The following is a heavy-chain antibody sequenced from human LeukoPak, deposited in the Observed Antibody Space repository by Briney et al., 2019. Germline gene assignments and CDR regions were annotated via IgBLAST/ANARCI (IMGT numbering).Heavy chain of an antibody. CDR1: GFSLSTSGVG. Sequence: SGPTLVNPTQTLTLTCTFSGFSLSTSGVGVGWIRQPPGKALEWLALIYWDDDKYYSTSLKTRLPISKDTSKNQVVLTMTNMDPVDTATYYCARSGVAATDDASDIWGQGTMVTVSS. CDR2: IYWDDDK. V-gene: IGHV2-70*01. D-gene: IGHD2-15*01. CDR3: ARSGVAATDDASDI. J-gene: IGHJ3*02.